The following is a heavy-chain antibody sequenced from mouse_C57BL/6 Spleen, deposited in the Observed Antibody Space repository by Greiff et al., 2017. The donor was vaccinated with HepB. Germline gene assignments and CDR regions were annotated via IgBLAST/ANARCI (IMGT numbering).Heavy chain of an antibody. CDR1: GYSITSGYY. CDR2: ISYDGSN. V-gene: IGHV3-6*01. J-gene: IGHJ3*01. CDR3: AREDYDYVWGFAY. Sequence: ESGPGLVKPSQSLSLTCSVTGYSITSGYYWNWIRQFPGNKLEWMGYISYDGSNNYNPSLKNRISITRDTSKNQFFLKLNSVTTEDTATYYRAREDYDYVWGFAYWGQGTLVTVSA. D-gene: IGHD2-4*01.